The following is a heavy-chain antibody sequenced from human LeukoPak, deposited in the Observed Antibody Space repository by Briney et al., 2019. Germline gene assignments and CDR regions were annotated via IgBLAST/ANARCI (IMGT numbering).Heavy chain of an antibody. D-gene: IGHD3-3*01. J-gene: IGHJ3*02. CDR3: AKFTFYYDFWSGDDAFDI. CDR2: ISYDGSNK. CDR1: GFTFSSYG. Sequence: GSLRLSCAASGFTFSSYGMHWVRQAPGKGLEWVAVISYDGSNKYYADSVKGRFTISRDNSKNTLYLQMNSLRAEDTAVCYCAKFTFYYDFWSGDDAFDIWGQGAMVTVSS. V-gene: IGHV3-30*18.